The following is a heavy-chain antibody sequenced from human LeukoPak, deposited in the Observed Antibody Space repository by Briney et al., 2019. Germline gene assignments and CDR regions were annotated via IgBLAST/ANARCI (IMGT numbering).Heavy chain of an antibody. Sequence: SETLSLTCTVSGGSISSGGYYWSWIRQPPGKGLEWIGYIYHSGSTYYNPSLNSRVTISVDRSKNQFSLKLSSVTAADTAVYYCARDRSVAGHADYWGQGTLVTVSS. CDR2: IYHSGST. CDR1: GGSISSGGYY. V-gene: IGHV4-30-2*01. CDR3: ARDRSVAGHADY. D-gene: IGHD6-19*01. J-gene: IGHJ4*02.